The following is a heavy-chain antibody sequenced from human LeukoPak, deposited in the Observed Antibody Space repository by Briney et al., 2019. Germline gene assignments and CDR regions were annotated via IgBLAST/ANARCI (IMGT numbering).Heavy chain of an antibody. CDR2: ISAYNGNT. CDR1: GYTFTSYG. CDR3: ARVSGYDSHYYYYGMDV. D-gene: IGHD5-12*01. V-gene: IGHV1-18*01. J-gene: IGHJ6*02. Sequence: ASVKVPCKASGYTFTSYGISWVRQAPGQGLEWMGWISAYNGNTNYAQKLQGRVTMTTDTSTSTAYMELRSLRSDDTAVYYCARVSGYDSHYYYYGMDVWGQGTTVTVSS.